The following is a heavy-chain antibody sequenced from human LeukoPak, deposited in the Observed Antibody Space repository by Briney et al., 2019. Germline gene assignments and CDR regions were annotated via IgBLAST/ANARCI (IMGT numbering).Heavy chain of an antibody. D-gene: IGHD6-13*01. CDR3: ARDLMGIAYRGAFYY. J-gene: IGHJ4*02. Sequence: PGGSLRLSCTVSGFTFSTYSMNWVRQAPGKGLEWISYISTSSSTMYADSVKGRFTISRDNAKNSLYLQMNSLRAEDTAVYYCARDLMGIAYRGAFYYWGQGTLVTVSS. CDR2: ISTSSSTM. CDR1: GFTFSTYS. V-gene: IGHV3-48*04.